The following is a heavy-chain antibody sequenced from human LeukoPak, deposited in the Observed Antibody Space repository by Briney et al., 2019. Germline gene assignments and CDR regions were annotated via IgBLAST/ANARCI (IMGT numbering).Heavy chain of an antibody. D-gene: IGHD5-18*01. CDR2: ISAYNGNT. V-gene: IGHV1-18*01. CDR3: ARGHSLGRGYSYGRPWRAFDI. CDR1: GYTFTSYG. J-gene: IGHJ3*02. Sequence: GASVKVSCKASGYTFTSYGISWVRQAPGQGLEWMGWISAYNGNTNYAQKLQGRVTMTTDTSTSTAYMELRSLRSDDTAVYYCARGHSLGRGYSYGRPWRAFDIWGQGTMVTVSS.